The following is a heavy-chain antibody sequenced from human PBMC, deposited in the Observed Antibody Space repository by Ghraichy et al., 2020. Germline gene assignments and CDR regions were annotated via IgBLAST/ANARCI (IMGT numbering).Heavy chain of an antibody. CDR3: ARAPSYDDSSGYYGMDV. CDR2: INHSGST. CDR1: GGSFSGYY. D-gene: IGHD3-22*01. V-gene: IGHV4-34*01. Sequence: SETLSLTCAVYGGSFSGYYWSWIRQPPGKGLEWIGEINHSGSTNYNPSLKSRVTISVDTSKNQFSLKLSSVTAADTAVYYCARAPSYDDSSGYYGMDVWGQGTTVTVSS. J-gene: IGHJ6*02.